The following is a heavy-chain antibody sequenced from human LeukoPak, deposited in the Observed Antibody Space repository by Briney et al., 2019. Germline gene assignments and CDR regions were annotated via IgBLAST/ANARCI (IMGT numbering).Heavy chain of an antibody. CDR2: IGIDSGNT. CDR3: ARWGHSDYDSFPTKFDY. Sequence: GSLRLSCAASGFTFRDYSMNWVRQAPGKGLEWISYIGIDSGNTNYADSVKGRFTISRDNAKNSLYLQINSLRAEDTAVYYCARWGHSDYDSFPTKFDYWGQGTLVTVSS. CDR1: GFTFRDYS. V-gene: IGHV3-48*04. J-gene: IGHJ4*02. D-gene: IGHD5-12*01.